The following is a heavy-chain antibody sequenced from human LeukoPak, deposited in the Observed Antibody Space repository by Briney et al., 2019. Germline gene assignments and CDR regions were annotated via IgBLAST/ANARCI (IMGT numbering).Heavy chain of an antibody. CDR1: GNYW. CDR3: VRVWHYSDF. CDR2: INSDGSWT. V-gene: IGHV3-74*01. J-gene: IGHJ4*02. D-gene: IGHD2-21*01. Sequence: GGSLRLSCAASGNYWMHWVRQAPGKGLVWVSHINSDGSWTSYADSVKGRFTISKDNAKNTVYLQMNSLRAEDTAVYYCVRVWHYSDFWGQGTLVTVSS.